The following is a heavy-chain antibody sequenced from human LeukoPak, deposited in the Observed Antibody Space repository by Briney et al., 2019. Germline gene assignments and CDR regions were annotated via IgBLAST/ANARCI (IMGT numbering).Heavy chain of an antibody. Sequence: SVKVSCKASGGTFSSYAISWVRQAPGQGLEWMRGIIPIFGTANYAQKFQGRVTITADESTSTAYMELSSLRSEDTAVYYCARCRVVVPAGGMDVWGQGTTVTVSS. V-gene: IGHV1-69*13. J-gene: IGHJ6*02. D-gene: IGHD2-2*01. CDR3: ARCRVVVPAGGMDV. CDR1: GGTFSSYA. CDR2: IIPIFGTA.